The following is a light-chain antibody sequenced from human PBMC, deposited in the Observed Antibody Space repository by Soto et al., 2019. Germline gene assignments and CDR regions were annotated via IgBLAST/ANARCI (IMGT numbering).Light chain of an antibody. V-gene: IGKV2-30*02. CDR2: KVS. J-gene: IGKJ1*01. Sequence: DVVITHTPLSLSAAPVHPASISFKSSQILLHITGETFLFWFQQRPGQSPRRLIYKVSNRDSGVPDRFSGSGSGNDFTLKISRVEADDVGVYYCMQSIQLRKFGQGTKVDIK. CDR1: QILLHITGETF. CDR3: MQSIQLRK.